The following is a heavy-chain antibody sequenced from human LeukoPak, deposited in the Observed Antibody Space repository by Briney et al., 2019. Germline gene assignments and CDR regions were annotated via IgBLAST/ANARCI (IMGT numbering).Heavy chain of an antibody. Sequence: GGSLRLSCAASGFTVSSNYMSWVRQAPGKGLEWVSVIYSGGSTYYADSVKGRFTISRDNSKNTLYLQMNTLRAEDTAIYYCAKVTTDCSSTSCFLPYAFDFWGQGTMVAVSS. CDR2: IYSGGST. D-gene: IGHD2-2*01. CDR1: GFTVSSNY. V-gene: IGHV3-53*01. CDR3: AKVTTDCSSTSCFLPYAFDF. J-gene: IGHJ3*01.